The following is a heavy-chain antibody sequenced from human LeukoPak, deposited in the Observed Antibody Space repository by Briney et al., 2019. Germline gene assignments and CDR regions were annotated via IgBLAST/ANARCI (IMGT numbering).Heavy chain of an antibody. CDR1: GYTFTSYG. CDR3: ARDYCISTSCYYAVYYYYGMDV. Sequence: ASVKVSCKASGYTFTSYGISWVRQAPGQGLEWMGWISAYNGNTNYAQKLQGRVTMTTDTSTSTAYMELRSLRSDDTAVYYCARDYCISTSCYYAVYYYYGMDVWGQGTTVTVSS. CDR2: ISAYNGNT. D-gene: IGHD2-2*01. V-gene: IGHV1-18*01. J-gene: IGHJ6*02.